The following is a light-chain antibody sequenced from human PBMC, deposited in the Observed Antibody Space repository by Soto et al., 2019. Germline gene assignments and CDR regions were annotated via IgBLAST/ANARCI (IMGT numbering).Light chain of an antibody. CDR3: AAWDDSLSGYV. V-gene: IGLV1-47*01. CDR1: SSNIGSNY. CDR2: RNN. J-gene: IGLJ1*01. Sequence: QSVLTQPPSASGTPGQRVTICCSGSSSNIGSNYVYWYQQLPGTAPKLLIYRNNQRPSGVPDRFSGSKSGPSASLAISGLRSEDEADYYCAAWDDSLSGYVFGTGTKLTVL.